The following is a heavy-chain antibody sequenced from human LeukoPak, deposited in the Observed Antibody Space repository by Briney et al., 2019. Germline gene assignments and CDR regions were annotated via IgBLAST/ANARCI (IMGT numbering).Heavy chain of an antibody. CDR3: ARARESMTTSGSFFDF. J-gene: IGHJ4*02. D-gene: IGHD3-16*01. CDR1: GDSISSEGYS. V-gene: IGHV4-30-2*01. Sequence: PSQTLSLTCDVSGDSISSEGYSWSWVRQPPGNGLEWIGYIFHTGRSNYNPSLKSRVTISIDRSKNQFSLKLTSVTAADTAVYYCARARESMTTSGSFFDFWGQGALVTVSS. CDR2: IFHTGRS.